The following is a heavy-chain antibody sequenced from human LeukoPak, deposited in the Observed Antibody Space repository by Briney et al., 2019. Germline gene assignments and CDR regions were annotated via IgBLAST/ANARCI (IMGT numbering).Heavy chain of an antibody. D-gene: IGHD2-2*01. Sequence: SETLSLTCAVYGLSFSGYYWSWIRQPPGKGLEWIGEINHSGSTNYNPSLKSRVTISVDTSKNQFSLKLSSVTAADTAVYYCARSQGDCSSTSCYAVDYWGQGTLVTVSS. CDR3: ARSQGDCSSTSCYAVDY. J-gene: IGHJ4*02. CDR2: INHSGST. V-gene: IGHV4-34*01. CDR1: GLSFSGYY.